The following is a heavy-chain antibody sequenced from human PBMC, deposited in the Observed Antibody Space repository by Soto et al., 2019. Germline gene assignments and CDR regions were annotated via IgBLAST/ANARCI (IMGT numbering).Heavy chain of an antibody. CDR3: AREDIVVVVAATPPVAAEYFQH. J-gene: IGHJ1*01. Sequence: QVQLVQSGAEVKKPGASVKVSCKASGYTFTSYAMHWVRQAPGQRLEWMGWINAGNGNTKYSQKFQGRVTITRDTSASTAYMELSSLRSEDTAVYYCAREDIVVVVAATPPVAAEYFQHWGQGTLVTVSS. D-gene: IGHD2-15*01. CDR2: INAGNGNT. V-gene: IGHV1-3*01. CDR1: GYTFTSYA.